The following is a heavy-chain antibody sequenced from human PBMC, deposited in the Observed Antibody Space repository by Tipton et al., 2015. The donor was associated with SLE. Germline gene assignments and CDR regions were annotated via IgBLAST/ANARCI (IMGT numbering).Heavy chain of an antibody. CDR3: ARGELGYTPYVFVI. CDR2: IYYSGST. D-gene: IGHD5-18*01. CDR1: GYSFTSYW. J-gene: IGHJ3*02. V-gene: IGHV4-59*12. Sequence: QLVQSGAEVKKPGESLKISCKGSGYSFTSYWIGWIRQPPGKGLEWIGYIYYSGSTYYNPSLKSRVTISVDTSKNQFSLKLSSVTAADTAVYYCARGELGYTPYVFVIWGQGTMVTVSS.